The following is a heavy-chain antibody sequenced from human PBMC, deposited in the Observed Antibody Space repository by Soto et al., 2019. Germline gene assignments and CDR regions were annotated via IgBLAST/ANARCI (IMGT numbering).Heavy chain of an antibody. CDR1: GGSLSGYY. J-gene: IGHJ5*02. CDR3: ASLRFLEWLFDGWFDP. V-gene: IGHV4-34*01. CDR2: INHSGST. D-gene: IGHD3-3*01. Sequence: QVQLQQWGAGLLKPSETLSLTCAVYGGSLSGYYWSWIRQPPGKGLEWIGDINHSGSTNYTQSLKSRVTISVDTSKYPFSLKVTSVTAADTAVYYCASLRFLEWLFDGWFDPWGQGNLVTVSS.